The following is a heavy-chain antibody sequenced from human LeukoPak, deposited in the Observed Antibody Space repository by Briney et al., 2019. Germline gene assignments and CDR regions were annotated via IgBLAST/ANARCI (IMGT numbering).Heavy chain of an antibody. Sequence: GGSLRLSCAASGFTFSDYYISWIRQAPGKGLAWVSYISTTGTTIYYADSVKGRFTISRDNAKNSLYLQMNSLRDEDTAVYYCARVGYYESSGYYSRPTYYYYGMDVWGQGTTVTVSS. CDR3: ARVGYYESSGYYSRPTYYYYGMDV. V-gene: IGHV3-11*04. D-gene: IGHD3-22*01. J-gene: IGHJ6*02. CDR2: ISTTGTTI. CDR1: GFTFSDYY.